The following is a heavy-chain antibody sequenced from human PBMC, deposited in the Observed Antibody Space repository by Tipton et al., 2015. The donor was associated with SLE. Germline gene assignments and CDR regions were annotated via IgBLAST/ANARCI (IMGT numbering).Heavy chain of an antibody. Sequence: SLRLSCAASGFTFNNNWMTWVRQAPGKGLEGVAHIKEDGSEEFYVDSVRGRFFISRDNGKNSLFLQMSSLNAEDTAVYYCAREYQGRFYVNGAFDIWGQGTLVTVSS. D-gene: IGHD3-10*01. CDR3: AREYQGRFYVNGAFDI. CDR2: IKEDGSEE. J-gene: IGHJ3*02. CDR1: GFTFNNNW. V-gene: IGHV3-7*01.